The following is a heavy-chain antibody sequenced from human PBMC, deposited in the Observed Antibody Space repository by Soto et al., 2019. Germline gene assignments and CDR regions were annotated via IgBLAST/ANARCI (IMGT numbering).Heavy chain of an antibody. CDR3: ARIDCTGNNCNPYYHYGMDV. D-gene: IGHD1-20*01. J-gene: IGHJ6*02. Sequence: GGSLRLSCAASGFTFNTYGMHWVRQIPGKGLQWVAIIWYDGSIKYYADSVKGRFTISRDNSRNTLYLQMNSLRDEDTAVYYCARIDCTGNNCNPYYHYGMDVWGQGTTVTVSS. V-gene: IGHV3-33*01. CDR2: IWYDGSIK. CDR1: GFTFNTYG.